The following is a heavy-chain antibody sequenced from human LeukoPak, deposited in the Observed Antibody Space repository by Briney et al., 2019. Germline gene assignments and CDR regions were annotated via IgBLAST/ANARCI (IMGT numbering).Heavy chain of an antibody. Sequence: SVKVSCKTSGGTFSSYAISWVRQAPGQGLEWMGRIIPIFGTANYAQKFQGRVTITTDESTSTAYMELSSLRSEDTAVYYCARNPYDILTGYGYYFDYWGQGTLVTVSS. CDR1: GGTFSSYA. D-gene: IGHD3-9*01. V-gene: IGHV1-69*05. CDR3: ARNPYDILTGYGYYFDY. J-gene: IGHJ4*02. CDR2: IIPIFGTA.